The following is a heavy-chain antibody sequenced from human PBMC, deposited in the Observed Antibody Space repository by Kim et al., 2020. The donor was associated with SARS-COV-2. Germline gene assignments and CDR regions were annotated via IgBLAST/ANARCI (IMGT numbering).Heavy chain of an antibody. J-gene: IGHJ5*02. CDR2: IYYSGST. CDR3: AREGAAMFNNWFDP. D-gene: IGHD3-10*02. Sequence: SETLSLTCTVSGGSISSYYWSWIRQPPGKGLEWIGYIYYSGSTNYNPSLKSRVTISVDTSKNQFSLKLSSVTAADTAVYYCAREGAAMFNNWFDPWGQGT. CDR1: GGSISSYY. V-gene: IGHV4-59*12.